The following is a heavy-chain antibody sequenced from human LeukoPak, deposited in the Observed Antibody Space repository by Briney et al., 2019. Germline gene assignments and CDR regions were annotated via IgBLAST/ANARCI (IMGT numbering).Heavy chain of an antibody. Sequence: ASVKVSCKASGYTFTGYYMHWVRQAPGQGLEWMGWINPNSGDTNYSQNFQGRVTMTRDTSISTAYMELSRLRSDDTAVYYCARVLSGYYNYFDYWGQGTLVTVSS. CDR1: GYTFTGYY. CDR3: ARVLSGYYNYFDY. CDR2: INPNSGDT. D-gene: IGHD3-3*01. J-gene: IGHJ4*02. V-gene: IGHV1-2*02.